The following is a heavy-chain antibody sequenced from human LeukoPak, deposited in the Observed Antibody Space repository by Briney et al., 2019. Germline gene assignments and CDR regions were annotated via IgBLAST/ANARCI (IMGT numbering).Heavy chain of an antibody. V-gene: IGHV4-61*02. D-gene: IGHD5-24*01. Sequence: KPSETLSLNCTVSGGSISSGSYYWSWIRQPAGKGLEWIGRIYTSGSTNYNPSLKSRVTISVDTSKNQFSLKLSSVTAADTAVYYCARVAGRDGYYSGFLDYWGQGTLVTVSS. CDR2: IYTSGST. CDR3: ARVAGRDGYYSGFLDY. J-gene: IGHJ4*02. CDR1: GGSISSGSYY.